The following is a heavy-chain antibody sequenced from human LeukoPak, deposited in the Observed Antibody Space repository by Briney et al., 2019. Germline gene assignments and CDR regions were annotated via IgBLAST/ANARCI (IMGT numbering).Heavy chain of an antibody. CDR2: IKTDGTTT. V-gene: IGHV3-74*01. J-gene: IGHJ4*02. Sequence: GGSLRLSCAGSGFIFSGYWMHWVRQAPGKGLMWVSRIKTDGTTTYYADSVKGRFTISRDNAKNSLYLQMNSLRAEDTAVYYCARDGGVYFDYWGQGTLVTVSS. D-gene: IGHD2-8*02. CDR1: GFIFSGYW. CDR3: ARDGGVYFDY.